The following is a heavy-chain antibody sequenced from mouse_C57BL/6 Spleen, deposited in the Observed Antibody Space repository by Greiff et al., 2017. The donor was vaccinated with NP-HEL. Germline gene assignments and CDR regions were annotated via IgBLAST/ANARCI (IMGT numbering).Heavy chain of an antibody. J-gene: IGHJ3*01. Sequence: QVQLKESGAELVRPGTSVKLSCKASGYTFTSYWMHWVKQRPGQGLEWIGVIDPSDSYTNYNQKFKGKATLTVDTSSSTAYMQLSSLTSEDSAVYYCARSAPPARAWFAYWGQGTLVTVSA. CDR3: ARSAPPARAWFAY. CDR2: IDPSDSYT. CDR1: GYTFTSYW. V-gene: IGHV1-59*01.